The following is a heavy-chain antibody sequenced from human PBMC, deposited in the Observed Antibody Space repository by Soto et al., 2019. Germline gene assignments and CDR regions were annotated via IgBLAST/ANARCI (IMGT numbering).Heavy chain of an antibody. CDR1: GGSISSGCYY. CDR2: IYYSGST. J-gene: IGHJ4*02. D-gene: IGHD3-10*01. CDR3: VSSDYYGSGSAHLANFDY. Sequence: SETLSVTCPVSGGSISSGCYYWSWIRQHPGKGLEWIGYIYYSGSTYYNPSLKSRVTISVDTSKNQFSLKLSSVTAADTAVYYCVSSDYYGSGSAHLANFDYWGQGTLVTVSS. V-gene: IGHV4-31*03.